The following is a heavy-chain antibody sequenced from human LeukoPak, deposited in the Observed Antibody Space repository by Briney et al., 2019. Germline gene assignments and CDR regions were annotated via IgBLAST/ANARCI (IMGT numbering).Heavy chain of an antibody. J-gene: IGHJ6*03. V-gene: IGHV3-23*01. Sequence: GGSLRLSCAASGFIFSNYGMSWVRQAPGKGLAWVSVISGNGGSTHYADSVKGRFTISRDNSKNTLYLQMNSLRAEDTAVYYCASNLHYYDSSGYYYAPGDHMDVWGKGTTVTVSS. D-gene: IGHD3-22*01. CDR1: GFIFSNYG. CDR2: ISGNGGST. CDR3: ASNLHYYDSSGYYYAPGDHMDV.